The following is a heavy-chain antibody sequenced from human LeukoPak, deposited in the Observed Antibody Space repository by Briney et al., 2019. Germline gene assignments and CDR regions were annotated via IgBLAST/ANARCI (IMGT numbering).Heavy chain of an antibody. J-gene: IGHJ6*03. CDR1: GGPFSSNA. Sequence: ASVKVSCKASGGPFSSNAFSWVRQAPGQGLEWMGGITPIYDTKNYAQKFQGRITITADKSTSTAYMELSSLRSEDTAVYYCARVVRGLDYFYYYMDVWGKGTTVTVSS. CDR3: ARVVRGLDYFYYYMDV. D-gene: IGHD6-25*01. CDR2: ITPIYDTK. V-gene: IGHV1-69*06.